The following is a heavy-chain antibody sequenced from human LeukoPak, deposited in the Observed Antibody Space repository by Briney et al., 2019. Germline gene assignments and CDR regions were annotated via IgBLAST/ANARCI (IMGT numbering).Heavy chain of an antibody. J-gene: IGHJ4*02. CDR3: GRLAHNAWYAIDF. CDR2: ILPDGSQK. V-gene: IGHV3-7*01. D-gene: IGHD2-2*01. Sequence: GGSLRLSCVASDFTFDFYWMTWVRQTPGKGLEWLANILPDGSQKYYVDSVKGRFTISRDNPKNSLYLQINNLRAEDTAVYYCGRLAHNAWYAIDFWGQGTLVTVSS. CDR1: DFTFDFYW.